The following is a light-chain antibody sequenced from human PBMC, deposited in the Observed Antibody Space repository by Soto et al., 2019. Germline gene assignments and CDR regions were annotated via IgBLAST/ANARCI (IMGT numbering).Light chain of an antibody. CDR1: SSNIGAGYD. CDR3: QSYDSSLSGYV. J-gene: IGLJ1*01. V-gene: IGLV1-40*01. CDR2: GNS. Sequence: QLVLTQPPSVSGAPGQRVTISCTGSSSNIGAGYDVHWYQQLPGTAPKLLIYGNSNRPSGVPDRFSGSKSGTSASLAITGRQAEDEADYYCQSYDSSLSGYVFGTGTKVTVL.